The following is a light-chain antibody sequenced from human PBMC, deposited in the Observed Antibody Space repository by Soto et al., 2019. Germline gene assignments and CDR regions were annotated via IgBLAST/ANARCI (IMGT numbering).Light chain of an antibody. V-gene: IGLV1-47*01. CDR2: RNN. CDR1: TSNIGSNC. Sequence: QLVLTQPPSASGTPGQRVTISCSGSTSNIGSNCVYWYQQLPGTAPKLLIYRNNQRPSGVPDRLSGSKSGTSASLAISGLRSEDEADYCCAAWDDSLSGPLVFGTGTKLTVL. J-gene: IGLJ1*01. CDR3: AAWDDSLSGPLV.